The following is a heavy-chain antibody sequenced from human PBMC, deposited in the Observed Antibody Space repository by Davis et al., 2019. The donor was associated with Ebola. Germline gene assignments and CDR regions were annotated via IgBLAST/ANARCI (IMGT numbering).Heavy chain of an antibody. J-gene: IGHJ4*02. D-gene: IGHD6-19*01. Sequence: ASVKVSCKAPGYTFTNYAMHWVRQAPGQRLEWMGWIHGGNGNRKYSQRFQGRVTITMDTSASTAYMELSSLRSEDTAVYYCARATFGYNSGWYADYWGQGTLVTISS. V-gene: IGHV1-3*01. CDR3: ARATFGYNSGWYADY. CDR1: GYTFTNYA. CDR2: IHGGNGNR.